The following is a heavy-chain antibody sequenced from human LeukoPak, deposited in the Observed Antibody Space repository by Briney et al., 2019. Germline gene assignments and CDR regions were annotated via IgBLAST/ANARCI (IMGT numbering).Heavy chain of an antibody. J-gene: IGHJ4*02. D-gene: IGHD3-22*01. Sequence: SETLSLTCAVYGGSFSGYYWSWIRQPPGKGLEWIGEINHSGSTNYNPSLKSRVTISVDTSKNQFSLKLSSVTAADTAVYYCARGQTPKGLIVASLYYFDYWGRGTLVTVSS. CDR3: ARGQTPKGLIVASLYYFDY. CDR2: INHSGST. CDR1: GGSFSGYY. V-gene: IGHV4-34*01.